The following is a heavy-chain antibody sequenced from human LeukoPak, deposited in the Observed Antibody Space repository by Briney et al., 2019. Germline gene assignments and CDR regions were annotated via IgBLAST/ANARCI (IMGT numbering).Heavy chain of an antibody. J-gene: IGHJ4*02. V-gene: IGHV3-33*01. Sequence: PGGSLRLSCTASGLTFSSSGMRWVRQAPGKGLEWVGLIWFDGSNKYYADSVKGRFTISRDNSKNTLYLQMNSLRAEDTAVYYCARDRGTTSIDHWGQGTLVTVSS. CDR2: IWFDGSNK. CDR3: ARDRGTTSIDH. CDR1: GLTFSSSG. D-gene: IGHD1-1*01.